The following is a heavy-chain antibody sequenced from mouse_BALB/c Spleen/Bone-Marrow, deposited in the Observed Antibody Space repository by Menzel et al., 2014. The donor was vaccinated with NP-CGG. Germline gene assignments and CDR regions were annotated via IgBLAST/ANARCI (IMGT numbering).Heavy chain of an antibody. CDR1: GFTFSDLY. V-gene: IGHV7-1*02. J-gene: IGHJ3*01. CDR2: SRNKAKYYTT. D-gene: IGHD2-10*02. CDR3: ARDVGYGNYFVY. Sequence: EVKLVESGGGLVQPGDSLRLSCATSGFTFSDLYMEWVRQPPGKRLEWIAASRNKAKYYTTEYSASVKGRFIVSRDTSQSVPYLQMNALRAEDAAIYYCARDVGYGNYFVYWGQGTLVTVSA.